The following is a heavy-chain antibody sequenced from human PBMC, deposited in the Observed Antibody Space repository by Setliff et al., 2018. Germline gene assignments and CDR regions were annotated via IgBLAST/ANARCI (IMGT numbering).Heavy chain of an antibody. V-gene: IGHV4-39*07. CDR1: GGSISSSSYY. D-gene: IGHD3-3*01. CDR2: IYYSGST. Sequence: SETLSLTCTVSGGSISSSSYYWGWIRQPPGKGLEWIGSIYYSGSTYYNPSLKSRVTISVDTSKNQFSLKLSSVTAADTAVYYCARAFTYYNFWSGYGYGMDVWGQGTTVTVS. J-gene: IGHJ6*02. CDR3: ARAFTYYNFWSGYGYGMDV.